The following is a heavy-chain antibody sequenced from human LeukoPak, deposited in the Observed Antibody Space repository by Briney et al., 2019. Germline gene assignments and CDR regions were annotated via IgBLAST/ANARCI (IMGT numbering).Heavy chain of an antibody. J-gene: IGHJ4*02. D-gene: IGHD2-15*01. CDR3: ARTGYCSGGSCYSGY. V-gene: IGHV3-21*01. CDR1: GFTFSSYS. CDR2: ISSSSSYI. Sequence: GGSLRLSCAASGFTFSSYSMNWVRQAPGKGLEWVSSISSSSSYIYYADSVKGRFTISRDNAKNSLSLQMNSLRAEDTAVYYCARTGYCSGGSCYSGYWGQGTLVTVSS.